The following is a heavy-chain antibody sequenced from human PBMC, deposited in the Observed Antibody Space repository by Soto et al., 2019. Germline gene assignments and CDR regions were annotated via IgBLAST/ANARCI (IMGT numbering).Heavy chain of an antibody. CDR3: ARAGSYYDSSGYYSDY. V-gene: IGHV4-61*01. J-gene: IGHJ4*02. D-gene: IGHD3-22*01. CDR2: IYYSGST. CDR1: GGSVSSGSYY. Sequence: QVQLQESGPGLVKPSETLSLTCTVSGGSVSSGSYYWSWIRQRPGKGLEWIGYIYYSGSTNYNPSLKSRVTISVDTSKNPFSLKLSSVTAADTAVYYCARAGSYYDSSGYYSDYWGQGTLVTVSS.